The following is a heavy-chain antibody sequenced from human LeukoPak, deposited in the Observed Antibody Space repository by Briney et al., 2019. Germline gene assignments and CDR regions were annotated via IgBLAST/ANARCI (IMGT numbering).Heavy chain of an antibody. CDR1: GGSISSGGYY. CDR3: ARANYYDSNRWFDP. J-gene: IGHJ5*02. D-gene: IGHD3-22*01. Sequence: PSETLSLTCTVSGGSISSGGYYWSWIRQHPGKGLEWIGYIYYSGSTYYNPSLKSRVTISVDTSKNQFSLKLSSVTAADTAVYYCARANYYDSNRWFDPWGQGTLVTVSS. V-gene: IGHV4-31*03. CDR2: IYYSGST.